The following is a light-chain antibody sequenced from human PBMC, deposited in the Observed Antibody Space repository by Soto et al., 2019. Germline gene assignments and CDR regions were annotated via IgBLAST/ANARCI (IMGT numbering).Light chain of an antibody. V-gene: IGKV1-27*01. CDR3: QRYYNAPFT. Sequence: DIQVTQHPSSLSASVGDRVTITCRASQGNKNYLAWYQQKPGETPKLLIYAASTLESGIPPRFSGSGSGTDFTLTINNLQPEDVATYYCQRYYNAPFTFGGGTKVDIK. CDR1: QGNKNY. J-gene: IGKJ4*01. CDR2: AAS.